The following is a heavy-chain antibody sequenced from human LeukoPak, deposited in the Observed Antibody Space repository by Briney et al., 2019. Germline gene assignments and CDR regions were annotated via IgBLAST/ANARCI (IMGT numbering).Heavy chain of an antibody. CDR2: ISSSGSTI. D-gene: IGHD1-26*01. J-gene: IGHJ4*02. V-gene: IGHV3-48*03. Sequence: GGSLRLSCAASGFTFSSYEMNWVRQAPGKGLEWVSYISSSGSTIYYADSVKGRFTISRDNAKNSLYLQMNSLRAEDTAVYYCARDLLRELQDYWGQGTLVTVSS. CDR3: ARDLLRELQDY. CDR1: GFTFSSYE.